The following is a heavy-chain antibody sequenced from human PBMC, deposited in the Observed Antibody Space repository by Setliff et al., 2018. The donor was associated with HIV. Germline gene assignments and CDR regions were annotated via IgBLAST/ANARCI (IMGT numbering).Heavy chain of an antibody. Sequence: LSLTCAVYGGSFSGYYWSWIRQPPGKGLKWIGEIIPSGSTNYNPSLKSRVTISVDTSKNQFSLKLSSVTAADTAVYYCAIQKAMTPRGERYYFDYWGQGTLVTVSS. CDR1: GGSFSGYY. CDR3: AIQKAMTPRGERYYFDY. CDR2: IIPSGST. D-gene: IGHD3-16*01. V-gene: IGHV4-34*12. J-gene: IGHJ4*02.